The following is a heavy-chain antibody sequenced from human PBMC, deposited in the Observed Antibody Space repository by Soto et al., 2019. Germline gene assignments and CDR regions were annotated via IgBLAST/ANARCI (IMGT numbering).Heavy chain of an antibody. J-gene: IGHJ4*02. Sequence: EVQLVESGGALVQPGGSLRLSCAASRFTFSTYEMNWVRQAPGKGLEWVSYISSSGNTVYYADSVKGRFTISRDNTRNSLYLQMNSLRDEDTALYYCVRYCSTTLCNEVATRTFDYWGQGTLVTVSS. V-gene: IGHV3-48*03. D-gene: IGHD2-2*01. CDR2: ISSSGNTV. CDR3: VRYCSTTLCNEVATRTFDY. CDR1: RFTFSTYE.